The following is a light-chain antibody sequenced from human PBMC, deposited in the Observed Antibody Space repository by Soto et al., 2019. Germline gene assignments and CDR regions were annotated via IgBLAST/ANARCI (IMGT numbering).Light chain of an antibody. J-gene: IGKJ2*01. V-gene: IGKV4-1*01. Sequence: DIVMTQSPDSLAVSLGERATINCKSSQSVLYSSNNKNYLAWYQQKPGQPPKLLIYWASTRESGVPDRFSGSGSGTDFTLTISSLLAEDVAVYYCQQYYITPYTFGQGTKLEIK. CDR1: QSVLYSSNNKNY. CDR3: QQYYITPYT. CDR2: WAS.